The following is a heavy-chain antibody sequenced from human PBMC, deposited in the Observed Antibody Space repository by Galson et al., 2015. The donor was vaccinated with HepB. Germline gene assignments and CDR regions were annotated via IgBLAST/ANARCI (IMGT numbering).Heavy chain of an antibody. D-gene: IGHD6-13*01. CDR2: IYYSGST. Sequence: QVQLQESGPGLVKPSETLSLTCTVSGGYISSSSYYWGGLRQPPGKGLEWIGNIYYSGSTDYHPSLKSRVTISVDTSKNQFSLKLSSVTAADTAVYYCAIHGGESSWYPNNWFDPWGQGTLSPSPQ. J-gene: IGHJ5*02. CDR3: AIHGGESSWYPNNWFDP. V-gene: IGHV4-39*01. CDR1: GGYISSSSYY.